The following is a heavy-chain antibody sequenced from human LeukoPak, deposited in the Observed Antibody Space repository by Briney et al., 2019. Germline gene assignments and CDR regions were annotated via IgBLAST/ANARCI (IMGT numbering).Heavy chain of an antibody. CDR3: SRGPGGSGYYPGDF. CDR2: IKGDGSGA. V-gene: IGHV3-74*01. CDR1: GFTFSTHW. Sequence: PGGSLRLSCAASGFTFSTHWMHWVRQAPGKGLVWVSRIKGDGSGATYADSVKGRITISRDNGKNTLYLQMNSLRAEDTAFYYCSRGPGGSGYYPGDFWGQGTLVTVSS. J-gene: IGHJ4*02. D-gene: IGHD3-3*01.